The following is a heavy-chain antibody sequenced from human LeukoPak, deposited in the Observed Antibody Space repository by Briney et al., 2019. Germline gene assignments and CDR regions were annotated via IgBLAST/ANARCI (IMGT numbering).Heavy chain of an antibody. CDR3: AREGTVTTGYGMDV. J-gene: IGHJ6*02. V-gene: IGHV3-33*01. CDR1: GFTFSSYG. D-gene: IGHD4-17*01. Sequence: QAGVSLRLSCAASGFTFSSYGMHWVRQAPGKGLEWVAVIWYDGSKKYYGDSVKGRFTISRDNSKNTLYLQMNSLRAEDTAVYYCAREGTVTTGYGMDVWGQGTTVTVSS. CDR2: IWYDGSKK.